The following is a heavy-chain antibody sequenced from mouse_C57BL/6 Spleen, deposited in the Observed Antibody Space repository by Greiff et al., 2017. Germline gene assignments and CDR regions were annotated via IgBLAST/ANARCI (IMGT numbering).Heavy chain of an antibody. D-gene: IGHD1-1*01. CDR2: ISYDGSN. Sequence: VQLKESGPGLVKPSQSLSLTCSVTGYSITSGYYWNWIRQFPGNKLEWMGYISYDGSNNYNPSLKNRISITRDTSKNQFFLKLNTVTTEDTATYYCARAGTTVVAFDYWGQGTTLTVSS. CDR3: ARAGTTVVAFDY. CDR1: GYSITSGYY. V-gene: IGHV3-6*01. J-gene: IGHJ2*01.